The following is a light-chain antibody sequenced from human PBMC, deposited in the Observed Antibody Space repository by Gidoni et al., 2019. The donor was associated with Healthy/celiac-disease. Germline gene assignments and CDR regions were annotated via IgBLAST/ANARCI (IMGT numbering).Light chain of an antibody. Sequence: DIVMTQSPDSLAVSLGERATINCKSSQSVLYSSNNKNYLAWYQQKPGQPHKLLIYWASTRESGVPDRFSGSGSGTDFTLTISSLQAEDVAVYYCQQYYSTPLTFXGXTKVEIK. J-gene: IGKJ4*01. CDR3: QQYYSTPLT. CDR2: WAS. V-gene: IGKV4-1*01. CDR1: QSVLYSSNNKNY.